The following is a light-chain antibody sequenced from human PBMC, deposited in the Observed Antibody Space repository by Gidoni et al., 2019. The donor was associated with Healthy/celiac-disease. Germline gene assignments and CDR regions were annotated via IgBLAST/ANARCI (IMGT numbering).Light chain of an antibody. J-gene: IGKJ1*01. Sequence: DIHMTLSPSSLSASVGDRVTITCRARQGISNYLSWSQQKPAKAPKSLFYAASSLQSGVPSMFSGSGSGTDFTLTISSLQQEDFESYCCQRYNSYPRTFGQXTKVEIK. V-gene: IGKV1-16*01. CDR3: QRYNSYPRT. CDR2: AAS. CDR1: QGISNY.